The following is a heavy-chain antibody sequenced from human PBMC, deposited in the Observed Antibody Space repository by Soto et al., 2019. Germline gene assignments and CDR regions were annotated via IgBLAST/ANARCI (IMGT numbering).Heavy chain of an antibody. CDR3: ARGMTPPGAPAWYYFDA. V-gene: IGHV4-4*07. Sequence: SETLSLTCTVSGASITGSSYWSWIRQPAGKGLEWIGRFSLSGTTNYNPSLRSRVTMSADVSKNQFSLRLTSVTAADTALYYCARGMTPPGAPAWYYFDAWGQGTLVTVSS. J-gene: IGHJ4*02. CDR2: FSLSGTT. CDR1: GASITGSSY. D-gene: IGHD2-8*02.